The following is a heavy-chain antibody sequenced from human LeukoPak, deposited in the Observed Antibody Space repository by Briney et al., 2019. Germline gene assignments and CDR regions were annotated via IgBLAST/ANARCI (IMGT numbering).Heavy chain of an antibody. CDR2: INPHGTEK. V-gene: IGHV3-7*01. CDR3: GRWGVSAGLDY. Sequence: PGGSLRLSCAASGFSFGDNWMGWVRQAPGMGLEWVANINPHGTEKYYADSLEGRFSVSRDNAKNSAYLKMNSLRVEDAAIYYCGRWGVSAGLDYWGQGSLVTVSS. J-gene: IGHJ4*02. CDR1: GFSFGDNW. D-gene: IGHD3-10*01.